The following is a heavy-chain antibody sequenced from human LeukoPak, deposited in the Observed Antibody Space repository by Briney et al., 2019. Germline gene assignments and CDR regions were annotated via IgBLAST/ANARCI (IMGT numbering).Heavy chain of an antibody. CDR1: GFTFDDYA. CDR3: AKDMAAAGNGYYGMDV. J-gene: IGHJ6*02. D-gene: IGHD6-13*01. CDR2: ISWNSGSI. V-gene: IGHV3-9*01. Sequence: GGSPRLSCAASGFTFDDYAMHWVRQAPGEGLEWVSGISWNSGSIGYADSVKGRFTISRDNAKNSLYLQMNSLRAEDTALYYCAKDMAAAGNGYYGMDVWGQGTTVTVSS.